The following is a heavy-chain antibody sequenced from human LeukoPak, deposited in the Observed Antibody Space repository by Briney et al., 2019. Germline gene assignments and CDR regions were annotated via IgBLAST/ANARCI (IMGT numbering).Heavy chain of an antibody. J-gene: IGHJ6*02. V-gene: IGHV3-53*01. CDR2: IYTDGTT. CDR1: GFTVSSNY. CDR3: ARCSRLAYVDYYYYGMDV. D-gene: IGHD5-12*01. Sequence: GGSLRLSCAASGFTVSSNYMSWVRQAPGKGLEWVSVIYTDGTTYYADSVKGRFTISRDNSKNSLYLQMNSLRAEDTAVYYCARCSRLAYVDYYYYGMDVWGQGTTVTVSS.